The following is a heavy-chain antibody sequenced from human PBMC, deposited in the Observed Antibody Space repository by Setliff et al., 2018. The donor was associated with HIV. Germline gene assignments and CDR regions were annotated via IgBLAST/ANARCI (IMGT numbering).Heavy chain of an antibody. J-gene: IGHJ5*02. CDR3: ARGQDGLRYNWFDP. Sequence: GGSLRLSCAASGFTFSSYAMSWVRQAPGKGLEWVSAISGSADNTYYAHSVKGRFTISRDYSKNTLFLHMNSLRAEDTAVYYCARGQDGLRYNWFDPWGQGTLVTVSS. CDR2: ISGSADNT. V-gene: IGHV3-23*01. CDR1: GFTFSSYA.